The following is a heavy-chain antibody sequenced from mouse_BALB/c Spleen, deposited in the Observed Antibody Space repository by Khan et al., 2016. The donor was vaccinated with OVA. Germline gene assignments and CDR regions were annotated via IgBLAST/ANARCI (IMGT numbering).Heavy chain of an antibody. Sequence: EVKLLESGPELVKPGASVKISCKASGYSFTGYFMNWVMQSHGKSLEWIGRINPHIGETFYNQQFKGKATLTVDDSSSTAHMELRSLASEDSAVYYCARIYRSDFDYWGQGTTLTVSS. V-gene: IGHV1-20*02. D-gene: IGHD1-1*01. CDR2: INPHIGET. CDR1: GYSFTGYF. J-gene: IGHJ2*01. CDR3: ARIYRSDFDY.